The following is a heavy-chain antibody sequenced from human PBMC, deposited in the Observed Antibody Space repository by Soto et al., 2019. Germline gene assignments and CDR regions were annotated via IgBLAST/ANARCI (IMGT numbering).Heavy chain of an antibody. CDR2: IYTSGST. J-gene: IGHJ5*02. D-gene: IGHD4-17*01. Sequence: QVQLQESGPGLVKPSETLSLTCTVSGGSISSYYWSWIRQPAGKGLEWIGRIYTSGSTNYNPSLKSRVTMSVDTSKNQFSLKLSSVTAADTAVYYCARDFRAMTTVTLGWFDPWGQGTLVTVSS. CDR3: ARDFRAMTTVTLGWFDP. CDR1: GGSISSYY. V-gene: IGHV4-4*07.